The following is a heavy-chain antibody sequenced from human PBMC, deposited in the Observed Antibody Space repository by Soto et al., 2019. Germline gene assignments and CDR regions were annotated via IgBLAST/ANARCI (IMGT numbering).Heavy chain of an antibody. CDR3: ASHRGIAVAGSSDY. D-gene: IGHD6-19*01. V-gene: IGHV3-23*01. J-gene: IGHJ4*02. CDR2: ISDSGGST. Sequence: GSLRLSCAVSGFTFSTYAMSWVRQAPGKGLEWVSAISDSGGSTYYADSVKGRFTISRDNSKNTLYPQMNGPRAEDTAVYYCASHRGIAVAGSSDYWGQGTPVTVSS. CDR1: GFTFSTYA.